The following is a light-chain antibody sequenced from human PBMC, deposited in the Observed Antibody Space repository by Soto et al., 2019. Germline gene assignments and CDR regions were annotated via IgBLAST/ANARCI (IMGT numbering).Light chain of an antibody. CDR3: YSYSAYTTLWV. CDR1: SSNIGAGYD. Sequence: QSVLTQPPSVSGAPGQRVTISCTGSSSNIGAGYDVHWYQQRPGTAPKLLIFGNTNRPSGVPDRFSGSKSGTSASLAITGLQAEDEGDYYCYSYSAYTTLWVFGGGTKLTVL. J-gene: IGLJ3*02. V-gene: IGLV1-40*01. CDR2: GNT.